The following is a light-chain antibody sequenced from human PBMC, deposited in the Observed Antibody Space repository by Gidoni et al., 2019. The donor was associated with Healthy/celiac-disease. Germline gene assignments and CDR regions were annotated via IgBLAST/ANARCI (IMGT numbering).Light chain of an antibody. J-gene: IGLJ2*01. CDR2: RNN. Sequence: QSVLTQPPSASGTPGQRVTISCSGSSSNIGSNYVYWYQQLPGTAPKLLIYRNNQRPSGVADRFAGYKSGTSASLAISGLRSEDEADYYWAAWDDSLSGVVFGGGTKLTVL. CDR1: SSNIGSNY. CDR3: AAWDDSLSGVV. V-gene: IGLV1-47*01.